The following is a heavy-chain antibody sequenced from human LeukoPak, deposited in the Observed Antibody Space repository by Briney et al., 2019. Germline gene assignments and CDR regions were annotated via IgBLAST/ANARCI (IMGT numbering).Heavy chain of an antibody. V-gene: IGHV4-59*01. Sequence: SETLSLTCTVSGGSISSYYWSWIRQPPGKGLEWIGYIYYRGSTNYNPSLKSRVTISVDTSKNQFSLKLSSVTAADTAVYYCARCYDYFDYWGQGTLVTVSS. CDR2: IYYRGST. CDR3: ARCYDYFDY. CDR1: GGSISSYY. D-gene: IGHD2-2*01. J-gene: IGHJ4*02.